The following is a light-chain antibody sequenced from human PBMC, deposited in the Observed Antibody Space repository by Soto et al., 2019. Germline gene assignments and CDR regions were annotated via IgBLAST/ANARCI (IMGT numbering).Light chain of an antibody. CDR2: ANN. Sequence: QSVLTQPPSTSGTPGQRVTITCSGSSSNIGSSTVNWYQQLPGTAPKLLISANNQRPSGVPDGFSGSKSGTSVSLAISGLQSEDEADYYCAAWDASLNAVLFGGGTKLTVL. CDR1: SSNIGSST. CDR3: AAWDASLNAVL. J-gene: IGLJ2*01. V-gene: IGLV1-44*01.